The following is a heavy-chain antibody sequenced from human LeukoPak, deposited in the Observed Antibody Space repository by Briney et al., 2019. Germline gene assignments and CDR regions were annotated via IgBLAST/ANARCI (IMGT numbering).Heavy chain of an antibody. Sequence: GGSLRLSCAASGFTFDDYGMSWVRQAPGKGLEWVSGINWNGGSTGYADSVKGRFTISRDNAKNSLYLQMNSLRAEDTALYYCARYSSSSHPYYYYYYMDVWGKGTTVTVSS. V-gene: IGHV3-20*04. J-gene: IGHJ6*03. CDR2: INWNGGST. CDR3: ARYSSSSHPYYYYYYMDV. D-gene: IGHD6-6*01. CDR1: GFTFDDYG.